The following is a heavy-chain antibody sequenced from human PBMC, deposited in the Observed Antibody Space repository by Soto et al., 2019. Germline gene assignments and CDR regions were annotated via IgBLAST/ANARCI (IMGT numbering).Heavy chain of an antibody. D-gene: IGHD2-2*01. Sequence: PGGSLRLSCAASGFTFSSYAMHWVRQAPGKGLEWVAVISYDGSNKYYADSVKGRFTISRDNSKNTLYLQMNSLRAEDTAVYYCARESIVVVPAAGTSTAYGMDVWGQGTTVTVSS. J-gene: IGHJ6*02. CDR1: GFTFSSYA. V-gene: IGHV3-30-3*01. CDR2: ISYDGSNK. CDR3: ARESIVVVPAAGTSTAYGMDV.